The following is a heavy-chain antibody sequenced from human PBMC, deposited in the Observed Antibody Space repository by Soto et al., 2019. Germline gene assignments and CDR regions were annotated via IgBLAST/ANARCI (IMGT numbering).Heavy chain of an antibody. CDR1: GYTFTSYY. D-gene: IGHD3-10*01. J-gene: IGHJ6*02. CDR3: ARGVLDV. Sequence: QVQLVQSGAEVEKPGASVKVSRKASGYTFTSYYMHWVRQAPGQGLEWMGMIDPGGDSTNYAQKFQGRVTLTRDTSTSTVYMELGSLRPEDTAVYFCARGVLDVWGQGTTVTVSS. CDR2: IDPGGDST. V-gene: IGHV1-46*01.